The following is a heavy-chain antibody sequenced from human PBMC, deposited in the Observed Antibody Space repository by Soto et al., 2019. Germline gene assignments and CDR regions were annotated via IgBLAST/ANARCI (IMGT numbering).Heavy chain of an antibody. Sequence: SETLSLTCTVSDDSINSYCWSWIRQPPGKGLEWIGYIYYNGITNYSPSLKSRVTMSIDTSKKRFSLKVRSMTAADTAVYYCARADSGSSPYYLDHWGQGILVTVS. J-gene: IGHJ4*02. D-gene: IGHD1-26*01. CDR2: IYYNGIT. CDR3: ARADSGSSPYYLDH. V-gene: IGHV4-59*01. CDR1: DDSINSYC.